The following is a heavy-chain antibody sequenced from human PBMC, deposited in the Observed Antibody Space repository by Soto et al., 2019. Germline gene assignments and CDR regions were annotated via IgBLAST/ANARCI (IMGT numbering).Heavy chain of an antibody. Sequence: GGSLRLSCAASGFTFDDYAMHWVRQAPGKGLEWVSGISWNSGSIGYADSVKGRFTISRDNAKNSLYLQMNSLRAEDTALYYCAKDMGIVGATNFDYWGQGTLVTVSS. V-gene: IGHV3-9*01. CDR1: GFTFDDYA. D-gene: IGHD1-26*01. CDR3: AKDMGIVGATNFDY. J-gene: IGHJ4*02. CDR2: ISWNSGSI.